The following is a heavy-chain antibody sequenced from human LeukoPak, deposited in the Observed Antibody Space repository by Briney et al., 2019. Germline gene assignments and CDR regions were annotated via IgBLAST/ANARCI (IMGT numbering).Heavy chain of an antibody. D-gene: IGHD4-17*01. CDR2: IWYDGSNK. V-gene: IGHV3-33*01. J-gene: IGHJ4*02. CDR3: ARDTVTADY. CDR1: GFTFSSYG. Sequence: PGRSLRLSCAASGFTFSSYGMHWVRQAPGKGLEWVAVIWYDGSNKYYADSVKGRFTTSRDNSKNTLYLQMNSLRAEDTAVYYCARDTVTADYWGQGTLVTVSS.